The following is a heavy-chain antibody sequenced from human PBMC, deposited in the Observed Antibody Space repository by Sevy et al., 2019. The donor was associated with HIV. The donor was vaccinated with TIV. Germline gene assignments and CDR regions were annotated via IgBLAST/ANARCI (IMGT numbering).Heavy chain of an antibody. CDR2: IWYDGSNK. CDR3: AREVLGVVVPAAIFDY. CDR1: GFTFSSYG. Sequence: GGSLRLSCAASGFTFSSYGMHWVRQAPGKGLEWVAVIWYDGSNKYYADSVKGRFTISRDNSKNTLYLQMNSLRAEDTAVYYCAREVLGVVVPAAIFDYWGQGTPVTVSS. J-gene: IGHJ4*02. D-gene: IGHD2-2*01. V-gene: IGHV3-33*01.